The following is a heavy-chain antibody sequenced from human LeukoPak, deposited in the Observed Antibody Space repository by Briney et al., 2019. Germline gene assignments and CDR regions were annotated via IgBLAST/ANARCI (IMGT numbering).Heavy chain of an antibody. V-gene: IGHV3-7*03. CDR3: AMYHYDSSGPYVGAFDI. J-gene: IGHJ3*02. D-gene: IGHD3-22*01. Sequence: GGSLRLSCAASGFTFNSYWMTWVRQAPGKGLEWVANINQDGGEKYYVDSVKGRFTISRDNAMSSLYLQMSSLRSEDTAMYYCAMYHYDSSGPYVGAFDIWGQGTMVTVSS. CDR1: GFTFNSYW. CDR2: INQDGGEK.